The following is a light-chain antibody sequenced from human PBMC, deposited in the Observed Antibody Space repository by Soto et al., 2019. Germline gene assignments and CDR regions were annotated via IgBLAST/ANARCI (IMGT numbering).Light chain of an antibody. CDR2: GTS. Sequence: EIVLTQSPGTLSLSPGERATLSCRAIQSVGSIYLAWYQQKPGQAPRLLIYGTSSRATGIPDRFSGSGSGTDFTLTISRLEPGDFAVYYCQQYGNSLWTFGQGTKVDIK. J-gene: IGKJ1*01. V-gene: IGKV3-20*01. CDR3: QQYGNSLWT. CDR1: QSVGSIY.